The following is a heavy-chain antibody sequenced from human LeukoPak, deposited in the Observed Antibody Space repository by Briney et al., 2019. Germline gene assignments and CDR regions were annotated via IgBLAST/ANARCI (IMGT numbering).Heavy chain of an antibody. Sequence: PGGSLRLSCAVSGFTFNNYAIHWVRQAPGKGLEWVAFISYDGITKYYADSVKGRFTISRDNSQNTLDLQMNSLRAEDTAVYYCARDLSERYSTDYWAREPWSPSPQ. CDR2: ISYDGITK. CDR1: GFTFNNYA. J-gene: IGHJ4*02. CDR3: ARDLSERYSTDY. D-gene: IGHD1-26*01. V-gene: IGHV3-30-3*01.